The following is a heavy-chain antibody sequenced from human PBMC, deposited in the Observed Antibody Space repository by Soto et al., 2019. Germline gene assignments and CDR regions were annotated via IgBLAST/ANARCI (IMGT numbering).Heavy chain of an antibody. D-gene: IGHD3-10*01. J-gene: IGHJ6*02. CDR1: GGSISSYGNY. CDR2: IYYSGST. V-gene: IGHV4-31*01. Sequence: QVQLQESGPGLVKSSQTLSLTCTVSGGSISSYGNYWSWIRQHPGKGLEWIGYIYYSGSTCYNPSLKSLVTISVDTSKNQFALKLNSVTAADTAVYYCARARMVRGIIYYYGMDVWGQGTTVTVSS. CDR3: ARARMVRGIIYYYGMDV.